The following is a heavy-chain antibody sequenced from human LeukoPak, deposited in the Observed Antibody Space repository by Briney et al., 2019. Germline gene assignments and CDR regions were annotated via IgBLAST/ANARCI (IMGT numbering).Heavy chain of an antibody. J-gene: IGHJ4*02. D-gene: IGHD3-10*01. CDR1: GVYFGSSGCY. CDR3: ARLGASLVWDSGSFPDS. CDR2: IFYTGNS. Sequence: SEILSLTCLVSGVYFGSSGCYWGWIRQPPGKGLEWIGSIFYTGNSYSNPSLHSRVTISADTSKNQFSLKLQFVTAADTTVYYCARLGASLVWDSGSFPDSWGQGTLVTVTS. V-gene: IGHV4-39*01.